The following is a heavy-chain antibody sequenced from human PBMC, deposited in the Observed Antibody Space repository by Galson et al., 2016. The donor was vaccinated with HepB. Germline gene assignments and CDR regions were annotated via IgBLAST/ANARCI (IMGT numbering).Heavy chain of an antibody. D-gene: IGHD2/OR15-2a*01. CDR2: IYWDDDR. CDR3: ARVLWFSSSRPSSWFDP. CDR1: GFSINTSGVG. Sequence: PALVKPTQTLTLTCTLSGFSINTSGVGVGWIRQPPGKALEWLALIYWDDDRRFNSSLRSRLTISKDTSENQVVFTMTNMDPVDTATYYCARVLWFSSSRPSSWFDPWGQGTLVTVSS. J-gene: IGHJ5*02. V-gene: IGHV2-5*02.